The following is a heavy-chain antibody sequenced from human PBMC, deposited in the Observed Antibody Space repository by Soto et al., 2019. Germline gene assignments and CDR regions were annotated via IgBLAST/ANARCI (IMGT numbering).Heavy chain of an antibody. J-gene: IGHJ6*02. CDR3: AKDQNRPIGYGMDV. CDR1: GLPFSSYR. D-gene: IGHD3-10*01. CDR2: ISYDGSNN. V-gene: IGHV3-30*18. Sequence: GGSLRLSCAASGLPFSSYRMHWVRKTPGKGLEWVAVISYDGSNNYYADSVKGRFTISRDNSKNTLYLQMNSLRAEDTAVYYCAKDQNRPIGYGMDVWGQGTTVTVSS.